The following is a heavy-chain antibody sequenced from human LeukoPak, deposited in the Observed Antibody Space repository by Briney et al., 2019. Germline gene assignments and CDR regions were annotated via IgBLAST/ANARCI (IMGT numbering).Heavy chain of an antibody. Sequence: GASVKVSCKASGYTFTGYHMHWVRQAPGQGLEWMGWIDPNSGGTNYAQKFQGRVTMTRDTSISTAYMELSRLRSDDTAVYYCARANRSIVLMVYAPAHNWFDPWGQGTLVTVSS. V-gene: IGHV1-2*02. J-gene: IGHJ5*02. CDR1: GYTFTGYH. CDR3: ARANRSIVLMVYAPAHNWFDP. D-gene: IGHD2-8*01. CDR2: IDPNSGGT.